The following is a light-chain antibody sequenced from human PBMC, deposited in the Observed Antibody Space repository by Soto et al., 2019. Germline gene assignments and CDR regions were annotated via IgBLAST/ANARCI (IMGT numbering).Light chain of an antibody. J-gene: IGKJ2*01. CDR2: GAS. CDR3: QQYNDWPPYT. CDR1: QSVSSN. Sequence: EIVMTQSPATLSVSPGDRATLSCRARQSVSSNLAWYQQNPGQAPRLLIYGASTRATGIPARFSGSGSGTDFTLTISSLQSEDFAVYYCQQYNDWPPYTFGQGTNLEIK. V-gene: IGKV3-15*01.